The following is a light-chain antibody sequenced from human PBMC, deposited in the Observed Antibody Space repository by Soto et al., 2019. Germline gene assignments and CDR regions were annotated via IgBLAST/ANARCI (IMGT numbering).Light chain of an antibody. Sequence: IQMTQSPSTLSGSVGDRVTITCRASQTISSWLAWYQQKPGKAPKLLIYKASTLKSGVPSSFSGSGSGTEFTLTISSLQPDDFATYYCQHYNSYSEAFGQGTKVDIK. CDR1: QTISSW. CDR2: KAS. CDR3: QHYNSYSEA. J-gene: IGKJ1*01. V-gene: IGKV1-5*03.